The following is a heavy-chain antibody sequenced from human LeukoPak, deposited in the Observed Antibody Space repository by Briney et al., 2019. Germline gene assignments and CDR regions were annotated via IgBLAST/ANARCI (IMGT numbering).Heavy chain of an antibody. V-gene: IGHV3-7*01. J-gene: IGHJ4*02. Sequence: GRSLRLSCAASGFTFSTYGMHWVRQVPGKGLEWVATINQDGSERQHVDSVKGRFSISRDNPKNSLYLQMDSLRAEDTAIYYCARGSGWLDYRGQGTLVTVSS. CDR3: ARGSGWLDY. D-gene: IGHD6-19*01. CDR2: INQDGSER. CDR1: GFTFSTYG.